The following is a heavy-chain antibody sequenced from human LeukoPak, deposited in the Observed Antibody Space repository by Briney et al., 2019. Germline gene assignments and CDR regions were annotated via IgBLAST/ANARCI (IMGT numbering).Heavy chain of an antibody. CDR2: ISWNSGSI. CDR1: GFTFDDYA. V-gene: IGHV3-9*03. J-gene: IGHJ3*02. D-gene: IGHD6-6*01. Sequence: GGSLRLSCAASGFTFDDYAMHWVRQAPGKGLEWVSGISWNSGSIGYADSVKGRFTISRDNAKNSLYLQMNSLRAEDMALYYCAKDMGPWYSSSSYDAFDIWGQGTMVTVSS. CDR3: AKDMGPWYSSSSYDAFDI.